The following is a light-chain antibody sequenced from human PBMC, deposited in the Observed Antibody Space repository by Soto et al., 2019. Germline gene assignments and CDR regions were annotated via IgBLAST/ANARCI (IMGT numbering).Light chain of an antibody. CDR2: DVT. V-gene: IGLV2-14*03. CDR3: SSFTRSNTYV. J-gene: IGLJ1*01. Sequence: QSALTQPASVSGSPGQSIAISCTGTTSDVGGYNYVSWYQQHPDKAPKLMIYDVTNRPSGVSDRFSGSKSGNTASLTISGLQAEDEGDYYCSSFTRSNTYVFGTGTQLTVL. CDR1: TSDVGGYNY.